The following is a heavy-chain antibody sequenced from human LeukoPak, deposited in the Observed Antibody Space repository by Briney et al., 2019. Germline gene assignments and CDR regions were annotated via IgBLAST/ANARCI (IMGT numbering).Heavy chain of an antibody. Sequence: SETLSLSCTVSGGSIRSGGYYWSWIRQHPGKGREWIGYIYYSGSNYYNPSLKSRVTISVDASKNQFSLKLSSVTAADTAVYYCARGPPPYCSSTSCYRFDPWGQGTLVTVSS. CDR3: ARGPPPYCSSTSCYRFDP. CDR2: IYYSGSN. D-gene: IGHD2-2*01. J-gene: IGHJ5*02. CDR1: GGSIRSGGYY. V-gene: IGHV4-31*03.